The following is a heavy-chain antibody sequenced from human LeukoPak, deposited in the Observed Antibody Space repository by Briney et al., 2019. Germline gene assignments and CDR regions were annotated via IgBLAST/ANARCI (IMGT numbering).Heavy chain of an antibody. Sequence: PSETLSLTCTVSGGSVSNTNYYWAWIRQPPGKGLEWIGSVSHSGSTYYNPSLKSRVTISLDTSMKKFSLKLNSVTAADTAVYYCASTERCSTTCPLDYWGQGTLVTVSS. CDR1: GGSVSNTNYY. CDR3: ASTERCSTTCPLDY. CDR2: VSHSGST. V-gene: IGHV4-39*07. D-gene: IGHD2-2*01. J-gene: IGHJ4*02.